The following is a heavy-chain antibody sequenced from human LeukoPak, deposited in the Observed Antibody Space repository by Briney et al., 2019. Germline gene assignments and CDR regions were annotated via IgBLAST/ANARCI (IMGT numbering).Heavy chain of an antibody. CDR3: ASPIVGATGLTDY. CDR1: GGSISSYY. CDR2: IYYSGST. V-gene: IGHV4-59*08. Sequence: SETLSLTCTVSGGSISSYYWSWIRQPPGKGLEWIGYIYYSGSTNYNPSLKSRVTISVDTSKNQFSLKLSSVTAADTAVYYCASPIVGATGLTDYWGQGTLVTVSS. D-gene: IGHD1-26*01. J-gene: IGHJ4*02.